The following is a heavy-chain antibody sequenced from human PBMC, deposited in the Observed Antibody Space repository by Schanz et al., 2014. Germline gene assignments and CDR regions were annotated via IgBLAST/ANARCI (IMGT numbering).Heavy chain of an antibody. J-gene: IGHJ6*02. Sequence: QVQLQESGPGLVKPSQTLSLTCTVSGGSISSGGYYWDWIRLLPGKGLEWIGYISYSGRTYYSPSLKSRLTMSVDTSKNQFSLRLSSVTAADTAVYYCARHGGIPYYPMDVWGQGTTVTVSS. CDR1: GGSISSGGYY. D-gene: IGHD3-16*01. CDR3: ARHGGIPYYPMDV. V-gene: IGHV4-31*03. CDR2: ISYSGRT.